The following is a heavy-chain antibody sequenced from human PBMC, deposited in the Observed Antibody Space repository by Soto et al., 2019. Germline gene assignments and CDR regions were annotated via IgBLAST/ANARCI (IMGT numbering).Heavy chain of an antibody. CDR3: AKVLASGYDFDY. D-gene: IGHD5-12*01. CDR2: ISGSGGST. J-gene: IGHJ4*02. V-gene: IGHV3-23*01. Sequence: GGSLRLSCAASGFTFSSYAMSWVRQAPGKGLEWVSAISGSGGSTYYADSVKGRFTISRDNSKNTLYLQMNSLRAEDTAIYYCAKVLASGYDFDYWGQGTLVTVSS. CDR1: GFTFSSYA.